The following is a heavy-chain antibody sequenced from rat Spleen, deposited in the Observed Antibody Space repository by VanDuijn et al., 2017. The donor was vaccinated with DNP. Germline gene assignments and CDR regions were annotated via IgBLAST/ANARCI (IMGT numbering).Heavy chain of an antibody. Sequence: QVQLKESGPGLVQPSQTLSLTCTVAGFSLTDYNVHWVRQPPGKGLEWMGVIWNFGGTRYHSVFRSRLSISKDTSKSQVFLQMNSLQPEDTATYYCASTLVNYGTYGYYAMDAWGQGTSVTVSS. CDR3: ASTLVNYGTYGYYAMDA. J-gene: IGHJ4*01. CDR1: GFSLTDYN. CDR2: IWNFGGT. V-gene: IGHV2-41*01. D-gene: IGHD1-3*01.